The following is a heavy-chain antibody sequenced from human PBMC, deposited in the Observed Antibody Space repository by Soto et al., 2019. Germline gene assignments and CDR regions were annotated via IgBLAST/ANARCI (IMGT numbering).Heavy chain of an antibody. D-gene: IGHD2-15*01. Sequence: EVQLVESGGGLVKPGGSLRLSCVASGFSITNAWMNWVRQAPGKGLEWVGRIKRKIDGETTDYAAPVKGRVTISRDDSKNMLYLQMNSLKADDTALYYCTTGSVEGVWGQGTTVTVSS. CDR3: TTGSVEGV. CDR1: GFSITNAW. J-gene: IGHJ6*02. V-gene: IGHV3-15*07. CDR2: IKRKIDGETT.